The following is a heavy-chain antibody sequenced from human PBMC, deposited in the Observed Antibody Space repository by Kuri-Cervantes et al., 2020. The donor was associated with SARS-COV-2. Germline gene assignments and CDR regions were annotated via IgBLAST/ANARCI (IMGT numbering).Heavy chain of an antibody. CDR3: AREIQWAIFLEGIFDY. CDR1: GFTFSGSA. D-gene: IGHD3-9*01. Sequence: GESLKISCAASGFTFSGSAMHWVRQASGKGLEWVSYISSSGSTIYYADSVKGRFTISRDNAKNSLYLQMNSLRAEDTAVYYCAREIQWAIFLEGIFDYWGQGTLVTVSS. CDR2: ISSSGSTI. V-gene: IGHV3-48*03. J-gene: IGHJ4*02.